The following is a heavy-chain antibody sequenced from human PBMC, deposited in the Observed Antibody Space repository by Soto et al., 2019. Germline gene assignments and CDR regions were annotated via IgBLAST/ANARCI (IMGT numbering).Heavy chain of an antibody. V-gene: IGHV3-30*18. CDR3: AKDKAWETATKDYFDY. CDR2: ISYDENNK. J-gene: IGHJ4*02. Sequence: QVQLVESGGGVVQPGRSLRLSCAASGFTFSSYGMHWVRQAPGKGLEWVAVISYDENNKYYADSVKGRFTISRDNSKNTLYLPMNSLRAEDTAVYYCAKDKAWETATKDYFDYWGQGTLVTVSS. D-gene: IGHD6-25*01. CDR1: GFTFSSYG.